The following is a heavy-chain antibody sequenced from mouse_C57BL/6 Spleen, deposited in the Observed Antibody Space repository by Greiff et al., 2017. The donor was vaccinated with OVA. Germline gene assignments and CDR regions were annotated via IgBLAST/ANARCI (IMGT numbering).Heavy chain of an antibody. V-gene: IGHV1-64*01. CDR1: GYTFTSYW. CDR2: IHPNSGST. Sequence: VQLQQPGAELVKPGASVKLSCKASGYTFTSYWMHWVKQRPGQGLEWIGMIHPNSGSTNYNEKFKSKATLTVDKSSSTAYMQLSSLTSEDSAVYYCAIITTVVARGAMDYWGQGTSVTVSS. CDR3: AIITTVVARGAMDY. D-gene: IGHD1-1*01. J-gene: IGHJ4*01.